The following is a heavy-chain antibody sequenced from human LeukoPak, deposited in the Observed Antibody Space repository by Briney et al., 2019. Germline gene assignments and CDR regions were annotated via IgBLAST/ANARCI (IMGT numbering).Heavy chain of an antibody. Sequence: GGSLRLSCAASGFTFSSYAMSWVRQAPGKGLEWVSPISGSSGSTYYADSVKGRFTISRDTSKNTLYLQMNSLRAEDTAVYYCAKGKLRYFDWSPPGPWGQGTLVTVSS. CDR2: ISGSSGST. V-gene: IGHV3-23*01. J-gene: IGHJ5*02. CDR3: AKGKLRYFDWSPPGP. D-gene: IGHD3-9*01. CDR1: GFTFSSYA.